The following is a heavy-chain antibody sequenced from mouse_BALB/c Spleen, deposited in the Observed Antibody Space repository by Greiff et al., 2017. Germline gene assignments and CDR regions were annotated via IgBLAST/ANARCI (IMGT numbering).Heavy chain of an antibody. CDR3: AREDGYEYYAMDY. J-gene: IGHJ4*01. Sequence: EVKVVESGGGLVKPGGSLKLSCAASGFTFSSYAMSWVRQSPEKRLEWVAEISSGGSYTYYPDTVTGRFTISRDNAKNTLYLEMSSLRSEDTAMYYCAREDGYEYYAMDYWGQGTSVTVSS. CDR2: ISSGGSYT. D-gene: IGHD2-14*01. V-gene: IGHV5-9-4*01. CDR1: GFTFSSYA.